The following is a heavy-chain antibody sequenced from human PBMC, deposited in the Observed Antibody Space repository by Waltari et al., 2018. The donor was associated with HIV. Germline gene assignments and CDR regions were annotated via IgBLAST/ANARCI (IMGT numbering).Heavy chain of an antibody. CDR2: IRVRGAGT. Sequence: EMQLVESGGALRQPGGSLRLSCAVSGLIFSNYEMNWVRQAPGKGLEGVSWIRVRGAGTHYADSVKGRFTISRDNAKNSMYLQMSSLRVEDTAVYYCAIIGYYGFDIWGQGTMVTVSS. J-gene: IGHJ3*02. V-gene: IGHV3-48*03. CDR1: GLIFSNYE. CDR3: AIIGYYGFDI. D-gene: IGHD3-22*01.